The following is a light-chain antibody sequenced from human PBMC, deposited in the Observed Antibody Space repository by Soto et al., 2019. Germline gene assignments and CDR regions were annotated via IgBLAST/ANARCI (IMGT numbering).Light chain of an antibody. V-gene: IGKV1-5*01. J-gene: IGKJ1*01. CDR3: QQLGT. CDR2: DAS. CDR1: QSISSW. Sequence: DIQMTQSPSTLSASVGDRVTITCRASQSISSWLAWYQQKPGKAPKLLIYDASSLESGVPSRFSGSGSGTELTLTISSLQPDDFATYYCQQLGTFGQGTKVEIK.